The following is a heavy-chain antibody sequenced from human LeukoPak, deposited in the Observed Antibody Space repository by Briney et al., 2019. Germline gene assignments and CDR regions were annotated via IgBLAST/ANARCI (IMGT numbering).Heavy chain of an antibody. V-gene: IGHV1-69*06. CDR1: GGTFSSYA. CDR3: ARVIEYSSSQSYYYYMDV. Sequence: EASVKVSCKASGGTFSSYAISWVRQAPGQGLEWMGGIIPIFGTANYAQKFQGRVTITADKSTSTAYMELSSLRSEDTAVYYCARVIEYSSSQSYYYYMDVWGKGTTVTVSS. CDR2: IIPIFGTA. J-gene: IGHJ6*03. D-gene: IGHD6-13*01.